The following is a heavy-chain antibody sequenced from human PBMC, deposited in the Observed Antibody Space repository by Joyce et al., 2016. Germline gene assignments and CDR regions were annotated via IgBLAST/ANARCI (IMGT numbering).Heavy chain of an antibody. J-gene: IGHJ2*01. V-gene: IGHV4-38-2*01. Sequence: QVQLQESGPGLVKPSETLSLTCGVSGLSLDLHSFWGWIRQPPGKGLEWIGNVYLYVIPHYSPSLKSRVTISMDPSKNQFSLNLNSLAAADTAVYFCARRPYNVHTPLGSDWYFDLWGRGTLVTVSS. CDR3: ARRPYNVHTPLGSDWYFDL. D-gene: IGHD5-18*01. CDR2: VYLYVIP. CDR1: GLSLDLHSF.